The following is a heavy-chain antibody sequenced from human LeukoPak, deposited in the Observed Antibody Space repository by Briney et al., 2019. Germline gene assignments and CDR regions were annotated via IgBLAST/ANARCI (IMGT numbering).Heavy chain of an antibody. CDR1: GFTFSNYW. CDR3: ARLSIVSPSTFDY. D-gene: IGHD1-26*01. J-gene: IGHJ4*02. CDR2: IKDDGSEK. Sequence: GGPLRLSCAASGFTFSNYWMSWVRQAPGKGLEWVANIKDDGSEKYSVDSVKGRFTISRDNAKNSLYLQMNSLRAEDTAVYYCARLSIVSPSTFDYWGQGTLVTVSS. V-gene: IGHV3-7*01.